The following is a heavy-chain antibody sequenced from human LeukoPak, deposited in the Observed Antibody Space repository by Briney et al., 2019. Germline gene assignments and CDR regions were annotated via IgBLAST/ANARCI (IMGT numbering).Heavy chain of an antibody. V-gene: IGHV4-39*07. Sequence: SETLSLTCTVSGGSISSRSSYWGWIRQPPGKGLEWIGNIYNSGDTYYNPSLKRRVTMSVDTSKNQLSLKLISVTAADTAMYYCARGYTNGVNQEVWPHPWGQGTLVTVSS. CDR3: ARGYTNGVNQEVWPHP. D-gene: IGHD2-8*01. CDR1: GGSISSRSSY. CDR2: IYNSGDT. J-gene: IGHJ5*02.